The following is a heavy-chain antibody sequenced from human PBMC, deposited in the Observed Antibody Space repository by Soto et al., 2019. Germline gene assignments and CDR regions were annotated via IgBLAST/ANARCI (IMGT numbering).Heavy chain of an antibody. V-gene: IGHV1-2*04. Sequence: QVQLVQSGAEVKKPGASVKVSCKASGYTFTGYYMHWVRQAPGQGLEWMGWINPNSGGTNYAQKFQGWVTMTRDTSISTAYMELSRLRSDDTAVYYCARDRGSSSSGKYRFDPWGQGTLVTVSS. D-gene: IGHD6-6*01. J-gene: IGHJ5*02. CDR3: ARDRGSSSSGKYRFDP. CDR2: INPNSGGT. CDR1: GYTFTGYY.